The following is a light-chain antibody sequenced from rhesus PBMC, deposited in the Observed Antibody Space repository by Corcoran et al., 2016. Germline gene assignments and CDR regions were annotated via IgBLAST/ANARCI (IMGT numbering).Light chain of an antibody. CDR2: KAS. CDR1: QSISSW. CDR3: HQYSSSPFS. J-gene: IGKJ2*01. V-gene: IGKV1-22*01. Sequence: DIQMTQSPSSLSASVGDTVTITCRASQSISSWLAWYQQKPGKAPNLLSYKASSLQSGGPSRFRGGGSGTDFTLTFISLQSEDFATYSCHQYSSSPFSFGQGTKVEIK.